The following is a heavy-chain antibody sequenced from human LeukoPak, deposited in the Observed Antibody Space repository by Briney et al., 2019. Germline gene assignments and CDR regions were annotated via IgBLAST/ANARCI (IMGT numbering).Heavy chain of an antibody. D-gene: IGHD6-6*01. CDR3: ARGSSSRPFSDY. CDR2: INPNSGGT. V-gene: IGHV1-2*02. Sequence: ASVKVSCKASGYTFTSYGISWVRQAPGQGLEWMGWINPNSGGTNYAQKFQGRVTMTRDTSISTAYMELSRLRSDDTAVYYCARGSSSRPFSDYWGQGTLVTVSS. J-gene: IGHJ4*02. CDR1: GYTFTSYG.